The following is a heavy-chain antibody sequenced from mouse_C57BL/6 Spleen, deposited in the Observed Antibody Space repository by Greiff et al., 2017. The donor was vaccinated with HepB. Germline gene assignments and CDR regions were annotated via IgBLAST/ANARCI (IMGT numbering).Heavy chain of an antibody. J-gene: IGHJ1*03. V-gene: IGHV1-82*01. Sequence: QVQLKESGPELVKPGASVKISCKASGYAFSSSWMNWVKQRPGKGLEWIGRIYPGDGDTNYNGKFKGKATLTADKSSSTAYMQLSSLTSEDSAVYFCAREILLLRSFDVWGTGTTVTVSS. CDR2: IYPGDGDT. D-gene: IGHD1-1*01. CDR3: AREILLLRSFDV. CDR1: GYAFSSSW.